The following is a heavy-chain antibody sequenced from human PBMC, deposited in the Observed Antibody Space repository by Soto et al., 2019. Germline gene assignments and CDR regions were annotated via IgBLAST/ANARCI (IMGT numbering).Heavy chain of an antibody. CDR2: IYDSASS. V-gene: IGHV4-39*01. Sequence: SETLSLTCTVSGVSIRRDGYYWGWIRQPPGKGQEWIGSIYDSASSFYNPSLKSRVTLSVDVSKNQFSLSLSSVTAADTAVYYCARGGPSGYYYYFDSWGPGTLVT. J-gene: IGHJ4*02. CDR1: GVSIRRDGYY. D-gene: IGHD3-22*01. CDR3: ARGGPSGYYYYFDS.